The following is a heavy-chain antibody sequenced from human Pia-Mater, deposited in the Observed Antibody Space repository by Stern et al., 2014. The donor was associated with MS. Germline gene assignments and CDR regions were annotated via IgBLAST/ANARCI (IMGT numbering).Heavy chain of an antibody. CDR3: VRQVTVRSRFDY. V-gene: IGHV4-39*01. D-gene: IGHD4-11*01. Sequence: MQLVESGPGLVKPSETLSRTCTVSGGSISSSYYWGWIRQSSGKGLEWIGSIDDTGRNFYNPSLKSRVTISVDTSNNQFSLKLSSVTAADTAVYYCVRQVTVRSRFDYWGQGTLVTVSS. CDR2: IDDTGRN. CDR1: GGSISSSYY. J-gene: IGHJ4*02.